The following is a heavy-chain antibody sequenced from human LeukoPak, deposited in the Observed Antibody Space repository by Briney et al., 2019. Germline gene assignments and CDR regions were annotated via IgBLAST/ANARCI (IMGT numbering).Heavy chain of an antibody. V-gene: IGHV4-39*02. Sequence: SETLSLTCSVSGGSISSTSKYWGWIRQPPGKWLGWSGSIYYRGDTYYTPSLRSRVIMSVDTSKNHFSLKLTSVTATDTAVYYCARSSAADGPTHNWFDPWGQGPLVTVSS. J-gene: IGHJ5*02. D-gene: IGHD6-13*01. CDR1: GGSISSTSKY. CDR3: ARSSAADGPTHNWFDP. CDR2: IYYRGDT.